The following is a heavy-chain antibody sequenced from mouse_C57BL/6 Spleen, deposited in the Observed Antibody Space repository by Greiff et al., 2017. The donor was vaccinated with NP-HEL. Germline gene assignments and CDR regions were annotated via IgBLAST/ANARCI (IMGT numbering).Heavy chain of an antibody. CDR3: ARGGSSYYFDY. D-gene: IGHD3-1*01. V-gene: IGHV1-9*01. J-gene: IGHJ2*01. CDR1: GYTFTGYW. CDR2: ILPGSGST. Sequence: QVQLQQSGAELMKPGASVKLSCKATGYTFTGYWIEWVKQRPGHGLEWIGEILPGSGSTNYNVKFKGKATFTADTSSNTAYMQLSSLTTEDSAIYYCARGGSSYYFDYWGQGTTLTVSS.